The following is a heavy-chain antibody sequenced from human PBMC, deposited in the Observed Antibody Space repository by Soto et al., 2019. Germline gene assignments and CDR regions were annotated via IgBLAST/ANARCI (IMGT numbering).Heavy chain of an antibody. CDR3: ARDSSSSSRGFDY. CDR1: GFTFSSYS. CDR2: ISSSSSYI. V-gene: IGHV3-21*01. J-gene: IGHJ4*02. Sequence: GGSLRLSCAASGFTFSSYSMNWVRQAPGKGLEWVSSISSSSSYIYYADSVKGRFTISRDNAKNSLYLQMNSPRAEDTAVYYCARDSSSSSRGFDYRGQGTLVTVSS. D-gene: IGHD6-6*01.